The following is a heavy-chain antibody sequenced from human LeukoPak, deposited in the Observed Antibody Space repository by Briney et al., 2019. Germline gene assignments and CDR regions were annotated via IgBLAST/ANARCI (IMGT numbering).Heavy chain of an antibody. D-gene: IGHD3-3*01. V-gene: IGHV1-69*04. CDR1: GGTFSSYA. J-gene: IGHJ6*02. Sequence: SVKVSCKASGGTFSSYAISWVRQAPGQGLEWMGRIIPILGIANYAQKFQGRVTITADKSTSTAYMELSSLRSEDTAVYYCARARIAIFGVVIPPPYGMDAWGQGTTVTVSS. CDR2: IIPILGIA. CDR3: ARARIAIFGVVIPPPYGMDA.